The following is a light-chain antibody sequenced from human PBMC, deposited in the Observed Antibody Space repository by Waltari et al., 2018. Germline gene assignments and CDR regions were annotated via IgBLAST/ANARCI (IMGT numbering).Light chain of an antibody. CDR1: QGISTY. V-gene: IGKV1-9*01. CDR2: EAS. Sequence: DIQLTHSPSFLSASVGDRVTIPCRASQGISTYLAWYQQEPGKAPKLLIHEASTLQSGVPSRFSGSGSGTEFTLTISSLQPEDFATYYCQQHDNYPFSFGPGTKVEIK. CDR3: QQHDNYPFS. J-gene: IGKJ3*01.